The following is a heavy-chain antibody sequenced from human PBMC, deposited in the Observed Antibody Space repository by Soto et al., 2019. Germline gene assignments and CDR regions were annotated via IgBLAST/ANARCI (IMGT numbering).Heavy chain of an antibody. J-gene: IGHJ4*02. CDR3: VWASGWQRSSYYFDY. Sequence: PSETLSLTCAVSGASITSNNWWTWVRQPPGKGLEWIGEIHHSGSTNYNPSLKSRVTISVDKSKNQFSLKLNSMTAADTAVYYCVWASGWQRSSYYFDYWGQGSLVTVSS. D-gene: IGHD5-12*01. CDR2: IHHSGST. V-gene: IGHV4-4*02. CDR1: GASITSNNW.